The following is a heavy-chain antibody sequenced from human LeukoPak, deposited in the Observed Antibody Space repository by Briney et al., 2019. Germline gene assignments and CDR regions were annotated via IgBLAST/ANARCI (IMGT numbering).Heavy chain of an antibody. V-gene: IGHV3-74*01. CDR2: INSDGSST. Sequence: PGGSLRLSCAASGFTFSSYWMHWVRQAPGKGLVWVSRINSDGSSTSYADSVKGRFTISRDNAKNSLYLQMNSLRAEDTAVYYCARGDPSVIVVVPAALYGMDVWGQGTTVTVSS. CDR1: GFTFSSYW. J-gene: IGHJ6*02. D-gene: IGHD2-2*01. CDR3: ARGDPSVIVVVPAALYGMDV.